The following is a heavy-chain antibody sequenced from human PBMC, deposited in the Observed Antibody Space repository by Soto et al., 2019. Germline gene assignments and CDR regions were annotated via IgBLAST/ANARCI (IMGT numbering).Heavy chain of an antibody. D-gene: IGHD2-8*01. V-gene: IGHV1-18*01. CDR3: AREYCSEGVCYGVDY. CDR1: GYTFTNFG. Sequence: ASVKVSCKTSGYTFTNFGISWVRQAPGQGLEWMGRISTYNGNTNSAQMLQGRVTMTTDTSTSTVYMELRSLISDDTAMYYCAREYCSEGVCYGVDYWGQGTLVTVSS. J-gene: IGHJ4*02. CDR2: ISTYNGNT.